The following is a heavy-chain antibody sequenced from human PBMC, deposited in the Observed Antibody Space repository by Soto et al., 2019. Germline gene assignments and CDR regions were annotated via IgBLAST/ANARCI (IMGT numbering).Heavy chain of an antibody. CDR1: GYTFTSYY. Sequence: ASVKVSCKASGYTFTSYYMHWLRQAPGQGLEWMGIINPSGGSTSYAQKFQGRVTMTKDTSTSTVYMELSSLRSEDTAVYYCARAYTDTAMATVYWGQGTLVTVSS. D-gene: IGHD5-18*01. CDR3: ARAYTDTAMATVY. CDR2: INPSGGST. J-gene: IGHJ4*02. V-gene: IGHV1-46*01.